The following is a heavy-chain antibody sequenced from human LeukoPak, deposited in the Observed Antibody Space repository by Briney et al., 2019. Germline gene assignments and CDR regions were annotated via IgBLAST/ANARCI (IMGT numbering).Heavy chain of an antibody. J-gene: IGHJ4*02. V-gene: IGHV3-53*01. Sequence: AGSLTLSCAASGFTFSDYYLSWVRQAPGKGLEWVSVIYSGGSTYYSDSVKGRFTISRDNSKNTLYLQMNSLRAEDTAVYYCARGSEDCFDYWGQGSLVTVSS. CDR2: IYSGGST. CDR1: GFTFSDYY. CDR3: ARGSEDCFDY.